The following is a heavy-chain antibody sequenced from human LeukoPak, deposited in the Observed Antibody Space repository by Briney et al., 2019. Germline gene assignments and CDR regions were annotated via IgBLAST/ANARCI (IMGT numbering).Heavy chain of an antibody. CDR3: ARDPGEVYCSSTSCTYFDY. D-gene: IGHD2-2*01. V-gene: IGHV1-18*01. CDR2: ISAYNGNT. CDR1: GYTFTSYG. J-gene: IGHJ4*02. Sequence: GASVKVSCKASGYTFTSYGISWVRLAPGQGLEWMGWISAYNGNTNYAQKLQGRVTMTTDTSTSTAYMELRSLRSDDTAVYYCARDPGEVYCSSTSCTYFDYWGQGTLVTVSS.